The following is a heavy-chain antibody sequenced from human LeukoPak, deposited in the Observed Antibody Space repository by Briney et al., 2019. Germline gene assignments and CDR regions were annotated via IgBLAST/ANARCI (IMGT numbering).Heavy chain of an antibody. CDR3: AKQPAGTASGFLWADV. CDR1: AFTFSSYS. V-gene: IGHV3-23*01. CDR2: ISGSGGST. J-gene: IGHJ6*04. Sequence: GGSLRLSCAASAFTFSSYSMSWVRQAPGKGLEWVSAISGSGGSTYYADSVKGRFTISRDNSKNTLYLQMNSLRAEDTAVYYCAKQPAGTASGFLWADVWGKGTTVTVSS. D-gene: IGHD3-10*01.